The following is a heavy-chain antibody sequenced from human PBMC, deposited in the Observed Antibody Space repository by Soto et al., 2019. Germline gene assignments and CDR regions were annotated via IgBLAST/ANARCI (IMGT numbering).Heavy chain of an antibody. D-gene: IGHD3-22*01. J-gene: IGHJ4*02. CDR2: ITWNSGHI. Sequence: GGSLRLSCVASGFNFDDSAMNWVRQVPGKGLEWVSGITWNSGHILYADSVKGRFTISRDNAKKSLYLELNSLRPEDTALYYCAKGRSSMIVVVMDYWGQGTPVTVSS. V-gene: IGHV3-9*01. CDR3: AKGRSSMIVVVMDY. CDR1: GFNFDDSA.